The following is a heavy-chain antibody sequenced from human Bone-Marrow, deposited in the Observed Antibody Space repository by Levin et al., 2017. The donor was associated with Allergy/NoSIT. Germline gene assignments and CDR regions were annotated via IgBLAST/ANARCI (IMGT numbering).Heavy chain of an antibody. CDR1: SYIFSNYG. J-gene: IGHJ2*01. Sequence: ASVKVSCKSSSYIFSNYGVSWVRQAPGQGLEWMGWISAYNGDIHTAQKFHGRVSLTTDRSTPTAYMELRSLRLDDTGVYYCVRTTHDPSDFYLLGPWYFALWGRGTLVTVSS. D-gene: IGHD3-22*01. CDR3: VRTTHDPSDFYLLGPWYFAL. CDR2: ISAYNGDI. V-gene: IGHV1-18*01.